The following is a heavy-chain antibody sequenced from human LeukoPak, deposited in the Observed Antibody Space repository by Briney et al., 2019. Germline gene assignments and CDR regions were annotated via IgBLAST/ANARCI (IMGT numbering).Heavy chain of an antibody. CDR3: ARGYYDSSGYYLARYFDY. CDR2: IIPIFGTA. J-gene: IGHJ4*02. Sequence: SVKVSCKASGGTFSSYAISWVRQAPGQGLEWMGGIIPIFGTANYAQKFQGRVTITADESTSTAYMELSSLRSEDTAVYYCARGYYDSSGYYLARYFDYWGQGTLVTVSS. D-gene: IGHD3-22*01. V-gene: IGHV1-69*01. CDR1: GGTFSSYA.